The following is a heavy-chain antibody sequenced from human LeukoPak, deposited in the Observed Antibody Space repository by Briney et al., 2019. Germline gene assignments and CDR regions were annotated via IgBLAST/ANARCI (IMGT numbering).Heavy chain of an antibody. V-gene: IGHV4-61*02. CDR2: FYTSGST. J-gene: IGHJ4*02. Sequence: PSETLSLTCTVSGGSISSGNYFWSWIRQPAGKGLEWIGRFYTSGSTNYNPSLKSRVTISVDTSNNQFSLKLSSVAAADTAVYYCATQDSSSWYFDYWGQGTLVTVSS. D-gene: IGHD6-13*01. CDR3: ATQDSSSWYFDY. CDR1: GGSISSGNYF.